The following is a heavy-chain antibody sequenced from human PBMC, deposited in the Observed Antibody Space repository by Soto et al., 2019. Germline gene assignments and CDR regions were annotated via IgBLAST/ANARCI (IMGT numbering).Heavy chain of an antibody. J-gene: IGHJ6*02. CDR1: GFTFSTYE. CDR3: AGGYCTSTSCKTYDYYYYGMDA. D-gene: IGHD2-2*01. CDR2: ISSGGSAI. V-gene: IGHV3-48*03. Sequence: EVHLVESGGGLVQPGGSLRLFCAASGFTFSTYEMNWVRQAPGKGLEWVSYISSGGSAIYYADSVKGRFTISRDNAKSSLYLQMNSLRAEDTAVYYCAGGYCTSTSCKTYDYYYYGMDAWGQGTTVTVSS.